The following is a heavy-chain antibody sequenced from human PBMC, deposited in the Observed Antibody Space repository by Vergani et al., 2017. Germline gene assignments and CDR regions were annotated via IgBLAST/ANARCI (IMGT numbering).Heavy chain of an antibody. CDR1: GYTFTGYY. J-gene: IGHJ4*02. D-gene: IGHD3-22*01. Sequence: QVQLVQSGAEVKKPGASVKVSCKASGYTFTGYYMHWVRQAPGQGLEWMGWINPNSGGTNYAQKFQGRVTMTRDTSISTAYMELSSLRSEDTAVYYCARDLGYDSSGYLRYFDYWGQGTLVTVSS. CDR3: ARDLGYDSSGYLRYFDY. CDR2: INPNSGGT. V-gene: IGHV1-2*02.